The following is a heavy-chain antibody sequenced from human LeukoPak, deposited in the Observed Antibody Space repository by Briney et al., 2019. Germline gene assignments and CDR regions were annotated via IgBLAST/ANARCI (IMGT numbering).Heavy chain of an antibody. CDR3: AKGKVNHLGAFDQ. Sequence: GGSLRLSCAASGFSFSSYALSWVRQAPGKGLEWVSSVSESGDGTNYADSVKGRFIISRDNSKNTFYLHMNSLRVDDTATYYCAKGKVNHLGAFDQRGQGTLVTVSS. D-gene: IGHD1-26*01. V-gene: IGHV3-23*01. J-gene: IGHJ4*02. CDR1: GFSFSSYA. CDR2: VSESGDGT.